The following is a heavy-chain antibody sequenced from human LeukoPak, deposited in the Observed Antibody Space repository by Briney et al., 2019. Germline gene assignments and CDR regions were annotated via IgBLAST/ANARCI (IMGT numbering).Heavy chain of an antibody. CDR1: GYTFTGYY. Sequence: ASVKVSCKASGYTFTGYYMHWVRQAPGQGLEWMGWINTNTGNPTYAQGFTGRFVFSLDTSVSTAYLQISSLKAEDTAVYYCARAVVWGGINLNNWGREPWSPSPQ. D-gene: IGHD3-10*01. J-gene: IGHJ4*02. CDR2: INTNTGNP. CDR3: ARAVVWGGINLNN. V-gene: IGHV7-4-1*02.